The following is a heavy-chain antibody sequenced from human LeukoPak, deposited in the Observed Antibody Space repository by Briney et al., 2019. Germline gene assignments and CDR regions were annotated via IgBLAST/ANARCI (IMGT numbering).Heavy chain of an antibody. CDR1: GFTFSSYG. CDR3: AKARGYYGSGSYYLH. D-gene: IGHD3-10*01. J-gene: IGHJ4*02. V-gene: IGHV3-23*01. CDR2: ISGSGGST. Sequence: GGTLRLSCAASGFTFSSYGMSWVRQAPGKGLEWVSAISGSGGSTYYADSVKGRFTISRDNSKNTLYLQMNSLRAEDTAVYYCAKARGYYGSGSYYLHWGQGTLVTVSS.